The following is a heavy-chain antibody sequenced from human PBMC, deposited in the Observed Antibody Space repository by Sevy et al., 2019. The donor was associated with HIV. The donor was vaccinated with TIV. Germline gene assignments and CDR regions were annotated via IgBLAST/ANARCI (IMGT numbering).Heavy chain of an antibody. CDR2: ISSSSSYI. D-gene: IGHD5-18*01. CDR1: GFTFSSYS. J-gene: IGHJ6*02. V-gene: IGHV3-21*01. CDR3: ARDVKTYTAMVGWYYYYGMDV. Sequence: GGSLRLSCAASGFTFSSYSMNWVRQAPGKGLEWVSSISSSSSYIYYADSVKGRFTISRDNAKNSLYLQMNSLRAEDTAVYYCARDVKTYTAMVGWYYYYGMDVWGQGTTVTVSS.